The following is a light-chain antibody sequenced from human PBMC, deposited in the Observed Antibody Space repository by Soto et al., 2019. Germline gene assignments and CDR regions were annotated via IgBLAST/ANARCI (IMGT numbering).Light chain of an antibody. CDR2: GAS. Sequence: DIQMTQSPSSLSASVGDRVTITCRASQNISSYLNWYQQKPGNSPKVLLYGASTLQTGVPSRFSGSGSGTDFTLTIRSLQPEDSATYYCQQSYSTPWTFGQGTKVEIK. CDR1: QNISSY. V-gene: IGKV1-39*01. CDR3: QQSYSTPWT. J-gene: IGKJ1*01.